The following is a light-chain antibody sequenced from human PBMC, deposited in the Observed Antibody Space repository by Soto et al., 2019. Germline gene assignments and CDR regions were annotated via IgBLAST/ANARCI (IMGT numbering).Light chain of an antibody. Sequence: IVLTQSPGTLSLSPGERATLSCRASQSISTNLALYQQKPGQAPSLLLYGASTRATGVPVRFSGSGSGTVFTLTINNLQSEDFVTYYCQQYDQGPRTFGQGTKVDIK. CDR1: QSISTN. CDR2: GAS. J-gene: IGKJ1*01. CDR3: QQYDQGPRT. V-gene: IGKV3-15*01.